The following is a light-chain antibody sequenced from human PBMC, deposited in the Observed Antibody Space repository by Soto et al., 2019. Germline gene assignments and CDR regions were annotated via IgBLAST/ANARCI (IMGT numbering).Light chain of an antibody. Sequence: SVLPQPASVSGSPGQSITISCTGTSSDVGGYNYVSWYQQHPGKAPKLMIYEVSNRPSGVSNRFSGSKSGNTASLTISGLQAEDEADYYCASYPSSSSYVFGTGINVTL. CDR3: ASYPSSSSYV. CDR2: EVS. J-gene: IGLJ1*01. V-gene: IGLV2-14*01. CDR1: SSDVGGYNY.